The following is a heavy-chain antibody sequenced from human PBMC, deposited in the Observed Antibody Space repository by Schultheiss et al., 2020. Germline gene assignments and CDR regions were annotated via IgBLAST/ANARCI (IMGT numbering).Heavy chain of an antibody. J-gene: IGHJ5*02. D-gene: IGHD5-12*01. V-gene: IGHV3-30*04. CDR3: AREGGYDPNWFDP. Sequence: GESLKISCAASGFTFSSYAMHWVRQAPGKGLEWVAVISYDGSNKYYADSVKGRFTISRDNSKNTLYLQMNSLRAEDTAVYYCAREGGYDPNWFDPWGQGTLVTVSS. CDR1: GFTFSSYA. CDR2: ISYDGSNK.